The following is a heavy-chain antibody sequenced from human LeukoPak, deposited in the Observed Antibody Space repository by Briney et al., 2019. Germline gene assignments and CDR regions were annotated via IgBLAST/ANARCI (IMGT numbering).Heavy chain of an antibody. Sequence: PGGSLRLSCAASGFTLSHYFMSWIRQPPGKGLEWIGSIYYSGSTYYNPSLKSRVTISVDTSKNQFSLKLSSVTAADTAVYYCARGVGIVVVPTPVIWGQGTMVTVSS. CDR1: GFTLSHYF. V-gene: IGHV4-39*01. J-gene: IGHJ3*02. D-gene: IGHD2-2*01. CDR3: ARGVGIVVVPTPVI. CDR2: IYYSGST.